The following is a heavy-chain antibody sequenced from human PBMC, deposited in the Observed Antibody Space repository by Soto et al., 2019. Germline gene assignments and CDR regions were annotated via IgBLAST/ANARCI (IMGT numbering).Heavy chain of an antibody. V-gene: IGHV3-30*18. CDR2: ISYDGSNK. D-gene: IGHD2-2*01. J-gene: IGHJ4*02. CDR3: AKGALGYCSSTSCYGDY. Sequence: QVQLVESGGGVVQPGRSLRLSCAASGFTFSSYGMHWVRQAPGKGLEWVAVISYDGSNKYYADSVKGRFTISRDKSKNTLYLQMNSLRAEDTAVYYCAKGALGYCSSTSCYGDYWGQGTLVTVSS. CDR1: GFTFSSYG.